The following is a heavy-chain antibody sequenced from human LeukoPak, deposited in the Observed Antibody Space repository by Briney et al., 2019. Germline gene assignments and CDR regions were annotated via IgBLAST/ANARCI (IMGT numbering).Heavy chain of an antibody. CDR3: ANGWGDSSGWWAPPPNRYYGMDV. V-gene: IGHV3-30*04. D-gene: IGHD6-19*01. CDR2: ISYDGSNK. CDR1: GFTFSSYA. Sequence: PGRSLRLSCAASGFTFSSYAMHWVRQAPGKGLEGVAVISYDGSNKYYADSVKGRFTISRDNSKNTLYLQMNSLRAEDTAVYLCANGWGDSSGWWAPPPNRYYGMDVWGQGTTVTVSS. J-gene: IGHJ6*02.